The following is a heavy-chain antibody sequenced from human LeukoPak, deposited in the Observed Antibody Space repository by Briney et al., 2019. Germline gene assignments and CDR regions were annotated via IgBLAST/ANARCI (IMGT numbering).Heavy chain of an antibody. Sequence: SETLSLTCTVSGASITSSNYYWLWLRQPPGKGLEWIGSIYYTGITYYNLSLKSRVTISVDTSKYQCSLRLSSVTAADTAVYYCASQNYYDSSGYYSIFDYWGQGTLVTVSS. D-gene: IGHD3-22*01. CDR2: IYYTGIT. CDR3: ASQNYYDSSGYYSIFDY. J-gene: IGHJ4*02. CDR1: GASITSSNYY. V-gene: IGHV4-39*07.